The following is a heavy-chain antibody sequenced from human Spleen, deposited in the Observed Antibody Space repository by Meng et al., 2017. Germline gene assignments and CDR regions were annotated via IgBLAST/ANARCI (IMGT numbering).Heavy chain of an antibody. J-gene: IGHJ4*02. CDR1: GGSISTYY. CDR3: ASRPKYYYDSSGYSREGFDY. D-gene: IGHD3-22*01. CDR2: IYYSGST. V-gene: IGHV4-59*04. Sequence: GSLRLSCTVSGGSISTYYWSWIRQPPGKGLEWIGSIYYSGSTYYNPSLKSRVTISVDTSKNQFSLKLSSVTAADTAVYYCASRPKYYYDSSGYSREGFDYWGQGTLVTVSS.